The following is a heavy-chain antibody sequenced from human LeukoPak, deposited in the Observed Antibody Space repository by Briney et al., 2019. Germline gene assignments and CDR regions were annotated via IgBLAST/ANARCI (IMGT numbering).Heavy chain of an antibody. Sequence: SETLSLTCSVSGGSISNYYWSWIRQPPGKGLEWIGYIYNSGSTNYNPSLKSRVTISVDTSKNQFSLKLSSVTAADTAVYYCARDTGRDGYNSMGYWGQGTLVTVSS. J-gene: IGHJ4*02. V-gene: IGHV4-59*01. CDR3: ARDTGRDGYNSMGY. CDR1: GGSISNYY. D-gene: IGHD5-24*01. CDR2: IYNSGST.